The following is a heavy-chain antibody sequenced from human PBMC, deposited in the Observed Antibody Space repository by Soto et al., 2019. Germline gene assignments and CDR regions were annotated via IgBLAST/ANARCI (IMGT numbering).Heavy chain of an antibody. D-gene: IGHD5-12*01. Sequence: QVQLVQSGAEVKKPGSSVKVSCKASGGTFSIYAVSWVRQAPGQGLEWMGGIIRIIGTRNYAQRFQGRITITGDESTSTAYMELSSLKSEDTAVYYCARDLGSGYDPGDYWGQGTLVTVSS. CDR3: ARDLGSGYDPGDY. J-gene: IGHJ4*02. V-gene: IGHV1-69*12. CDR1: GGTFSIYA. CDR2: IIRIIGTR.